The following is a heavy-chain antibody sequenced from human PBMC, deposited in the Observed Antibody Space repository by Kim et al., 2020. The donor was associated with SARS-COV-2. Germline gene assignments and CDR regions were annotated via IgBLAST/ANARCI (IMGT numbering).Heavy chain of an antibody. Sequence: NPSLKGRVTISVDTSKNQFSLKLSSVTAADTAVYYCARAADSSGYYYPDYWGQGTLVTVSS. J-gene: IGHJ4*02. V-gene: IGHV4-34*01. CDR3: ARAADSSGYYYPDY. D-gene: IGHD3-22*01.